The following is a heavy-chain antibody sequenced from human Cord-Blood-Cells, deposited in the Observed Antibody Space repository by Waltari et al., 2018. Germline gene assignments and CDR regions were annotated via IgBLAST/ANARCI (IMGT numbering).Heavy chain of an antibody. D-gene: IGHD4-4*01. Sequence: QVQLQESGPGLVKPSETLSLTCPVSGGSISSYYWSWIRQPPGKGLEWIGYIYYSGSTNYNPSLKSRVTISVDTSKNQFSLKLSSVTAADTAVYYCARGGHDYSNYRNWFDPWGQGTLVTVSS. CDR1: GGSISSYY. V-gene: IGHV4-59*01. CDR3: ARGGHDYSNYRNWFDP. CDR2: IYYSGST. J-gene: IGHJ5*02.